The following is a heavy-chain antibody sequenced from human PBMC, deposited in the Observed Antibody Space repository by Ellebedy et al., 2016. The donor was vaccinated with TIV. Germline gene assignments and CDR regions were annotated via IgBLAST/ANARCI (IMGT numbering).Heavy chain of an antibody. Sequence: GGSLRLXXAASGFSFSDYYMSWFRQAPGKGLEWISSITSSGNTRYYGDSVKGRFSVSRDNGKNSLSLQMNSLKAADTALYYCATSIGRSTGWHAYDMWGQGTAVTVSS. V-gene: IGHV3-11*01. D-gene: IGHD2-8*02. CDR3: ATSIGRSTGWHAYDM. J-gene: IGHJ3*02. CDR2: ITSSGNTR. CDR1: GFSFSDYY.